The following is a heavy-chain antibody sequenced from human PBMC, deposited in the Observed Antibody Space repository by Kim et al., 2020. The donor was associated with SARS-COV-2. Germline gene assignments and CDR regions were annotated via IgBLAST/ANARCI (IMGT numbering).Heavy chain of an antibody. D-gene: IGHD2-21*01. CDR1: GYTISDFY. V-gene: IGHV1-2*02. J-gene: IGHJ4*02. CDR3: IRGASAIVVRRNKSPYDY. Sequence: ASVKVSCKASGYTISDFYVSWVRQAPGQGLEWMGYLNPKSGATLYAQKFQGRVAMTRDATINTAHLELTSLRSDDTAVYYCIRGASAIVVRRNKSPYDYWGQGTLVTVSS. CDR2: LNPKSGAT.